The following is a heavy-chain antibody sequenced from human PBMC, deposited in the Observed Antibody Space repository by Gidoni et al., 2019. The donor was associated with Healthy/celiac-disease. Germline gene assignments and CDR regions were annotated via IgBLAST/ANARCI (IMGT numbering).Heavy chain of an antibody. V-gene: IGHV1-69*01. D-gene: IGHD2-15*01. J-gene: IGHJ6*02. CDR3: ASDIVVGGGEDYYYYGMDV. CDR1: GGTFSSYA. Sequence: QVQLVQSGAEVKKPGSSVKVSCKDYGGTFSSYAISWVRQAPGQGPEWMGGIIAIFGTANNARECQGKVTIAADESTSTGDMEMSRLSLKDTAVYYCASDIVVGGGEDYYYYGMDVWGQGTTVTVSS. CDR2: IIAIFGTA.